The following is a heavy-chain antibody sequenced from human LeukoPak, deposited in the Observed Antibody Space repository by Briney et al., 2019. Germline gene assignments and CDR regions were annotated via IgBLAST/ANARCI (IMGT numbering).Heavy chain of an antibody. CDR1: GGTFSSYA. CDR3: ARDSVAVAGMVY. Sequence: SVKVSCKASGGTFSSYAISWVRQAPGQGLEWMGRIIPILGIANYAQKFQGRVTITADKSTSTAYMELSSLRSEDTAVYYCARDSVAVAGMVYWGQGTLVTVSS. V-gene: IGHV1-69*04. CDR2: IIPILGIA. D-gene: IGHD6-19*01. J-gene: IGHJ4*02.